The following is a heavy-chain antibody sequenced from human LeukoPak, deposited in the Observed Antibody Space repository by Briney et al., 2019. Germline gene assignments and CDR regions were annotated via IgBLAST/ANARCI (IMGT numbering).Heavy chain of an antibody. CDR1: GFTFSIYA. Sequence: PGGSLRLSCAASGFTFSIYAMSWVRQAPGKGLEWVSSISSSSSYIYYADSVKGRFTISRDNAKNSLYLQMNSLRAEDTAVYYCARDPSIVVVPATIGWFDPWGQGTLVTVSS. V-gene: IGHV3-21*01. J-gene: IGHJ5*02. CDR2: ISSSSSYI. D-gene: IGHD2-2*02. CDR3: ARDPSIVVVPATIGWFDP.